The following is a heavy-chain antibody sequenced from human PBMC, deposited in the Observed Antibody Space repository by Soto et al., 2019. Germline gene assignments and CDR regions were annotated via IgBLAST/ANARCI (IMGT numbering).Heavy chain of an antibody. CDR2: INHSGST. D-gene: IGHD6-13*01. Sequence: SETLSLTCAVYGGSFSVYYWSWIRQPPGKGLEWIGEINHSGSTNYNPSLKSRVTISVDTSKNQFSLKLSSVTAADTAVYYCARFKMYSSSWYAYGMDVWGQGTTVTVSS. CDR1: GGSFSVYY. J-gene: IGHJ6*02. CDR3: ARFKMYSSSWYAYGMDV. V-gene: IGHV4-34*01.